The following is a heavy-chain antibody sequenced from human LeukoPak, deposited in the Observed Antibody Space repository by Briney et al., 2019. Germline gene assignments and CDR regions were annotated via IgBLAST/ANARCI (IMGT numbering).Heavy chain of an antibody. D-gene: IGHD6-19*01. CDR2: ISYDGSNK. J-gene: IGHJ6*03. CDR1: GFTFSSYA. Sequence: PGGSLRLSCAASGFTFSSYAMHWVRQAPGKGLEWVAVISYDGSNKYYADSVKGRFTISRDNSKNTLYLQMNSLRAEDMAVYYCARVGRSSGWYGYYYYYYMDVWGKGTTVTVSS. V-gene: IGHV3-30*04. CDR3: ARVGRSSGWYGYYYYYYMDV.